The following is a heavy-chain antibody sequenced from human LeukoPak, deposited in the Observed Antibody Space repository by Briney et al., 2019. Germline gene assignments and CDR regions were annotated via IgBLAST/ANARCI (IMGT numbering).Heavy chain of an antibody. D-gene: IGHD3-10*01. Sequence: PGGSLRLSCAASGFMFSSYAMNWVRQAPGKGLEWVSRISGSGERTDYGDSVKGRFTISRDNSKNTLYLQMNSLRAEDTAVYYCAKIPVEFLSFTHLGVWFGETHFDYWGQGTLVTVSS. J-gene: IGHJ4*02. V-gene: IGHV3-23*01. CDR3: AKIPVEFLSFTHLGVWFGETHFDY. CDR1: GFMFSSYA. CDR2: ISGSGERT.